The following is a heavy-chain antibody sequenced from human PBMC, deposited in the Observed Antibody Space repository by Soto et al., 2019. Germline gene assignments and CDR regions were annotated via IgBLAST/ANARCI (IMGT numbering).Heavy chain of an antibody. J-gene: IGHJ4*02. CDR1: GFTFSSYG. D-gene: IGHD3-10*01. CDR2: IWYDGSNK. Sequence: QVHLVESGGGVVQPGRSLRLSCAASGFTFSSYGMHWVRQAPGKGLEWVAIIWYDGSNKYYADSVKGRFTISRDNSENTVYLQMNSLRAEDTAVYYCAAGEPLHYRGQGTLVTVSS. CDR3: AAGEPLHY. V-gene: IGHV3-33*08.